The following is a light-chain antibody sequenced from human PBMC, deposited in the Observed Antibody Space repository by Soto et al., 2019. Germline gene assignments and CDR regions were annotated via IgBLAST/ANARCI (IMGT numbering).Light chain of an antibody. CDR3: NTFTSNTWRPFD. V-gene: IGLV2-14*01. CDR1: SSDVGGYNY. J-gene: IGLJ1*01. CDR2: EVG. Sequence: QSVLTQLASVSRSPGQSITISCTGTSSDVGGYNYVSWYQQHPGKAPKLIIYEVGYRPSGVSSCLSGFKSGHTASLPIPGLQAEDEDDYYCNTFTSNTWRPFDFGTRTKVTVL.